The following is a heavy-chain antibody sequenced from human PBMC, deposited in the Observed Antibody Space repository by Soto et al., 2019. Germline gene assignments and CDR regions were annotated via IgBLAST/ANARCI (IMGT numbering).Heavy chain of an antibody. Sequence: GGSLRLSCAASGFTFSSYAMSWVRQAPGKGLEWVSAISGSGGSTYYADSVKGRLTISRDNSKNTLYLQMNSLRAEDTAVYYCAKGPTPHYYDSRAANNWFAPWGQGTLVTLSS. CDR3: AKGPTPHYYDSRAANNWFAP. D-gene: IGHD3-22*01. CDR1: GFTFSSYA. V-gene: IGHV3-23*01. J-gene: IGHJ5*02. CDR2: ISGSGGST.